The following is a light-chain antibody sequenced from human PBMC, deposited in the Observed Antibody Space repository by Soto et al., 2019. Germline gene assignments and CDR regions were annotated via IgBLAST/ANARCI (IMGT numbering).Light chain of an antibody. Sequence: EIVLTQSPDTLSLFPGERATLSCRASQSVSSTYLAWYQQKLGQAPRLLIFGASSRATGIPDRFSGSGSGTDFTLTISRLEPEDYAVYYSQQYSSSRWTFGQGTKVDIK. CDR1: QSVSSTY. J-gene: IGKJ1*01. CDR3: QQYSSSRWT. CDR2: GAS. V-gene: IGKV3-20*01.